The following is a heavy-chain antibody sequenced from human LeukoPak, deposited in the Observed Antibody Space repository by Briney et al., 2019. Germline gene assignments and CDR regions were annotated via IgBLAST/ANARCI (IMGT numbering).Heavy chain of an antibody. D-gene: IGHD3-3*01. J-gene: IGHJ4*02. CDR3: ASTPGLRFLEWLPNYDY. Sequence: KPSETLSLTCTVSGGSISSYYWNWVRQPPGKGLEWIGYIYYSGSTNYNPSLKSRVTISVDTSKNQFSLKLSSVTAADTAVYYCASTPGLRFLEWLPNYDYWGQGTLVTVSS. CDR2: IYYSGST. V-gene: IGHV4-59*08. CDR1: GGSISSYY.